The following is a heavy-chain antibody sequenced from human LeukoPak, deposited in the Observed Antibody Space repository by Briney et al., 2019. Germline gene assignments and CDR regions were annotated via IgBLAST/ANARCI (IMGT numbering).Heavy chain of an antibody. J-gene: IGHJ4*02. V-gene: IGHV3-9*01. D-gene: IGHD3-3*01. CDR1: GFTFDDYA. CDR2: ISWNSGSI. Sequence: GGSLRLSCAASGFTFDDYAMHWVRQAPGKGLEWVSGISWNSGSIGYADSVKGRFTISRDNAKNSLYLQMNSLRAEDTALYYCARDRSVVLRFLEWLLFDYWGQGTLVTVSS. CDR3: ARDRSVVLRFLEWLLFDY.